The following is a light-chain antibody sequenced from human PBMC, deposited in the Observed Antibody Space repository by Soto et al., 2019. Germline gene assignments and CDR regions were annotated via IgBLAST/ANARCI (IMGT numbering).Light chain of an antibody. Sequence: DIQMTQSPSTLSVSVGDRVTITCRASQTIISWLAWYQQKPGKAPKLLIYKASTLKSGVPSRFSGSGSVTEFTLAIRSVQPDDFASYCCLRYNRYSDDFGQATKEAIK. CDR1: QTIISW. J-gene: IGKJ1*01. CDR2: KAS. CDR3: LRYNRYSDD. V-gene: IGKV1-5*03.